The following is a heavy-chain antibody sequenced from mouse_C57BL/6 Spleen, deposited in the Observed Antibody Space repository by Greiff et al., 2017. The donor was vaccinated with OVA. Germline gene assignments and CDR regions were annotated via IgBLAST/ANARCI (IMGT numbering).Heavy chain of an antibody. Sequence: EVKLMESGGGLVKPGGSLKLSCAASGFTFSSYAMSWVRQTPEKRLEWVATISDGGSYTYYPDNVKGRFTISRDNAKNNLYLQMSHLKSEDTAMYYCARDGLRYAMDYWGKGTSVTVSS. D-gene: IGHD3-1*01. CDR2: ISDGGSYT. J-gene: IGHJ4*01. V-gene: IGHV5-4*01. CDR1: GFTFSSYA. CDR3: ARDGLRYAMDY.